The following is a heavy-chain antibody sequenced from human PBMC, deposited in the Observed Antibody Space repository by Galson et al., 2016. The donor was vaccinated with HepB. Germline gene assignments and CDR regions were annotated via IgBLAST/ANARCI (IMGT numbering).Heavy chain of an antibody. CDR2: IIPIFGTA. J-gene: IGHJ6*02. Sequence: SVKVSCKASGGTFSSYAISWVRQAPGQGLEWMGGIIPIFGTANYAQKFQGRVTITADESTSTAYMELSSLRSEDTAVYYCARSIDSVVVVAATPFPYYGMDVWGQGTTVTVSS. CDR3: ARSIDSVVVVAATPFPYYGMDV. V-gene: IGHV1-69*13. CDR1: GGTFSSYA. D-gene: IGHD2-15*01.